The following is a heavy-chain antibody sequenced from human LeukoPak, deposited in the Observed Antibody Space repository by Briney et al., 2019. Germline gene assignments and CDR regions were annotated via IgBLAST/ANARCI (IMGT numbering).Heavy chain of an antibody. V-gene: IGHV3-66*01. CDR3: ARDSALYTASSAVIG. D-gene: IGHD2-21*01. Sequence: GGSLRLSCAASGFTFSSYAMTWVRQAPGKGLEWLSVIYSDGSTYYAASVKGRFTISRDNAKNTVYLQMNSLRVEDTAVYYCARDSALYTASSAVIGWGQGTLVIVSS. J-gene: IGHJ4*02. CDR1: GFTFSSYA. CDR2: IYSDGST.